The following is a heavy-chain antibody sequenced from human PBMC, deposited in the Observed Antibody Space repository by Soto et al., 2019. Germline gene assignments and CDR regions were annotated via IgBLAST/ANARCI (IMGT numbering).Heavy chain of an antibody. CDR3: ARDYREMATITDWFDP. CDR1: GGTFSSYA. CDR2: IIPIFGTA. V-gene: IGHV1-69*13. D-gene: IGHD5-12*01. Sequence: ASVKVSCKASGGTFSSYAISWVRQAPGQGLEWMGGIIPIFGTANYAQKFQGRVTITADESTSTAYMELSGLRSEDTAVYYCARDYREMATITDWFDPWGQGTLVTVSS. J-gene: IGHJ5*02.